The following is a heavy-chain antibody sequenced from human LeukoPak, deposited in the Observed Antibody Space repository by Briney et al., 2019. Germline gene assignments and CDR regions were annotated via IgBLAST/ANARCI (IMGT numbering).Heavy chain of an antibody. CDR3: ARLSSSSGSKDY. V-gene: IGHV3-23*01. CDR1: GFTLSTFA. Sequence: GGSLRLSCAASGFTLSTFAMIWVRQPPGKGLEWVSSIFPSGGEIHYADSVRGRFTISRDNSKSTLSLQMNSLRAEDTAVYYCARLSSSSGSKDYWGQGTLVTVSS. D-gene: IGHD1-26*01. J-gene: IGHJ4*02. CDR2: IFPSGGEI.